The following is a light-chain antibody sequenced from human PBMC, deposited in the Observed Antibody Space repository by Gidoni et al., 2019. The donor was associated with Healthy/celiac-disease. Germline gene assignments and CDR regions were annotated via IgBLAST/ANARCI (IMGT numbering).Light chain of an antibody. Sequence: IQLTQSPSFLSASVGDRVTITCRASQGSSSYLAWYQQKPGKAPKLLIYAASTLQSGVPSRFSGSGSGTEFTLTISSLQPEDFATYYCQQLNSYLITFGQGTRLEIK. CDR1: QGSSSY. CDR3: QQLNSYLIT. J-gene: IGKJ5*01. CDR2: AAS. V-gene: IGKV1-9*01.